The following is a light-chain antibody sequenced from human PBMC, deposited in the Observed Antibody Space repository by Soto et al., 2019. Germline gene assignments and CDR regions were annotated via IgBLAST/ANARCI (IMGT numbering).Light chain of an antibody. Sequence: DIVLTQSPGTLSLSPGERATLSCRASQTVSSSSLAWYQQKPGQAPRLLIFGASTRAAGIPARFSGSASGTEFTLTISSLQSEDFAIYYCQQYTDWPTTFGQGTKVDIK. V-gene: IGKV3D-15*01. CDR2: GAS. CDR1: QTVSSS. CDR3: QQYTDWPTT. J-gene: IGKJ1*01.